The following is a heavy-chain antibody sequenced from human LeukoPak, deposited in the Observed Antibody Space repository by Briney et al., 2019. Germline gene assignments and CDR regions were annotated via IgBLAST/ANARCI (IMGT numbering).Heavy chain of an antibody. V-gene: IGHV1-2*04. CDR2: INPNSGGT. Sequence: ASVKVSCKASGYTFTGYYMHWVRQAPGQGLEWMGWINPNSGGTNYAQKFQGWVTMTRDTSISTAYMELSRLRSEDTAVYYCARRTPVTMVRGVMRFDPWGQGTLVTVSS. CDR1: GYTFTGYY. CDR3: ARRTPVTMVRGVMRFDP. D-gene: IGHD3-10*01. J-gene: IGHJ5*02.